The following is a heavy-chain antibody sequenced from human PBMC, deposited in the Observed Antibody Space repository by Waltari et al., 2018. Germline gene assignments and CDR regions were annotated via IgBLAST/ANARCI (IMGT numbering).Heavy chain of an antibody. CDR3: ARVVGYYYYMDV. CDR2: IYYSGST. Sequence: QVQLQESGPGLVKPSETLSLTCTVSGGSISSYYWSWIRQPPGKGLEWIGYIYYSGSTNYNPSLKSRVTISVDTSKNQFSMKLSSVTAADTAVYYCARVVGYYYYMDVWGKGTTVTISS. J-gene: IGHJ6*03. V-gene: IGHV4-59*01. CDR1: GGSISSYY.